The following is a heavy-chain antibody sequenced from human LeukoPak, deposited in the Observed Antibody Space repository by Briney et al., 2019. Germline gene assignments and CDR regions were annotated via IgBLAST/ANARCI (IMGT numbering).Heavy chain of an antibody. J-gene: IGHJ4*02. CDR1: GGSISSYY. CDR3: ASDSSGYYFNY. CDR2: IYYSGST. D-gene: IGHD3-22*01. V-gene: IGHV4-59*01. Sequence: SETLSLTCTVSGGSISSYYWSWIRQPPGKGLEWIGYIYYSGSTNYNPSLKSRVTISVDTSKNQFSLKLSSVTAADTAVYYCASDSSGYYFNYWGQGTLVTVSS.